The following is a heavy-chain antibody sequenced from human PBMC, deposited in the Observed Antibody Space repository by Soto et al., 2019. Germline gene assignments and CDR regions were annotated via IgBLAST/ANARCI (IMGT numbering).Heavy chain of an antibody. CDR1: GFTFSSYA. CDR2: ISGSGGST. Sequence: PGVSLRLSCAASGFTFSSYAMSWVRQAPGKGLEWVSAISGSGGSTYYADSVKGRFTISRDNSKNTLYLQMNSLRAEDTAVYYCAKDLGVWRVVPAAQAHDYWGQGTLVTVSS. J-gene: IGHJ4*02. V-gene: IGHV3-23*01. D-gene: IGHD2-2*01. CDR3: AKDLGVWRVVPAAQAHDY.